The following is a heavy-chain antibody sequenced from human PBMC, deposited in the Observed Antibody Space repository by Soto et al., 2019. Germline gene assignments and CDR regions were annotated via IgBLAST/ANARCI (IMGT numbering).Heavy chain of an antibody. D-gene: IGHD2-8*01. Sequence: QVQLVQSGAEVKKPGSSVKVSCKASGGTFSSYAISWVRQAPGQGLEWMGGIIPIFGTANYAQKFQGRVTITTDEYTSTAYMELSSLRSEDTAVYYCASLRLVYASSYYYYGMDVWGQGTTVTVSS. J-gene: IGHJ6*02. CDR3: ASLRLVYASSYYYYGMDV. CDR1: GGTFSSYA. CDR2: IIPIFGTA. V-gene: IGHV1-69*01.